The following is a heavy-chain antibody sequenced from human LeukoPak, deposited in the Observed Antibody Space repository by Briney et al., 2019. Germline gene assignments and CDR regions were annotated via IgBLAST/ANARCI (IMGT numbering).Heavy chain of an antibody. J-gene: IGHJ3*02. CDR3: ARVMWELLWDALTI. Sequence: GASVKVSCMASGDTFTGYYMHWVRQAPGQGLEWMGWINPNSGGTNYAQKFQGRVTMTRDTSISTAYMELNRLRSDDTAVYYCARVMWELLWDALTIWGQGTMVTVSS. D-gene: IGHD1-26*01. CDR1: GDTFTGYY. V-gene: IGHV1-2*02. CDR2: INPNSGGT.